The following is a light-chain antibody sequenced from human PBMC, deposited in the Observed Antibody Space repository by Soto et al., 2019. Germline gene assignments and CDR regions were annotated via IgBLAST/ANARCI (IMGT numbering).Light chain of an antibody. CDR1: SSDVGAYNY. J-gene: IGLJ1*01. CDR2: EVS. Sequence: SVLTQPPSASGSPGQPVTISCAGTSSDVGAYNYVSWYQQLPDKAPKLIIYEVSKRPSGVPDRFSGSKSGNTASLTVSGLQAEDEADYYCTSYAGTYSFFYVFGTGTKVTVL. CDR3: TSYAGTYSFFYV. V-gene: IGLV2-8*01.